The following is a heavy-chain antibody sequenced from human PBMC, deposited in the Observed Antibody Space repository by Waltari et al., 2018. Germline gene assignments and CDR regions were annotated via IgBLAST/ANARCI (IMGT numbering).Heavy chain of an antibody. CDR2: MWHGGST. J-gene: IGHJ4*02. CDR3: ARNSSGWSFDS. V-gene: IGHV4-38-2*02. D-gene: IGHD6-19*01. Sequence: QVQLQESGPGLVKPSETLSVTCTVSGDSIKSNYYWGWIRQPPGKGLEWICPMWHGGSTYYPPSLKSRVSISMDTSKNQFSLKLNSVTAADTAVYYCARNSSGWSFDSWGQGTLVTVSS. CDR1: GDSIKSNYY.